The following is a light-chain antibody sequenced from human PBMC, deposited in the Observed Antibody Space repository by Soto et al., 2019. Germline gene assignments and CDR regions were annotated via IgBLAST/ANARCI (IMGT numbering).Light chain of an antibody. V-gene: IGKV1-39*01. J-gene: IGKJ3*01. Sequence: DIQMTQSPSSLSASVGDRVTITCRASQSISSYLNWYQQKPGKAPKLLIYAASSLQSGFPSRFSGSGSGTDFTLTISILHPEAFATYYCQQSYSTPFTFGPGTKVDI. CDR3: QQSYSTPFT. CDR1: QSISSY. CDR2: AAS.